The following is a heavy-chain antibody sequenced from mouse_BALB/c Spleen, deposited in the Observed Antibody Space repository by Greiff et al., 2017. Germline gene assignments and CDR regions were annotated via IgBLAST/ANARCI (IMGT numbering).Heavy chain of an antibody. CDR2: IDPETGGT. CDR3: ITDDYGSSSWFAD. V-gene: IGHV1-15*01. J-gene: IGHJ3*01. D-gene: IGHD1-1*01. CDR1: GYTFTDYE. Sequence: QVQLQQSGAELVRPGASVTLSCKASGYTFTDYEMHWVKQTPVHGLEWIGAIDPETGGTAYNQKFKGKATLTADKSSSTAYMELRSLTSEDSAVYYCITDDYGSSSWFADGGQGTLGTVSA.